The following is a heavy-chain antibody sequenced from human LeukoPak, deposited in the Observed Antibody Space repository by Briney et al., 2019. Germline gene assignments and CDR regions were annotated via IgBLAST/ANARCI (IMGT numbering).Heavy chain of an antibody. CDR3: ANNLRYSSSSHYFDY. CDR2: IWYDGSNK. D-gene: IGHD6-6*01. V-gene: IGHV3-33*06. Sequence: PGGSLRLSCAASGFTFSSYGMHWVRQAPGKGLEWVAVIWYDGSNKYYADSVKGRFTISRDNSKNTLYLQMNSLRAEDTAVYYCANNLRYSSSSHYFDYWGQGTLVTVSS. J-gene: IGHJ4*02. CDR1: GFTFSSYG.